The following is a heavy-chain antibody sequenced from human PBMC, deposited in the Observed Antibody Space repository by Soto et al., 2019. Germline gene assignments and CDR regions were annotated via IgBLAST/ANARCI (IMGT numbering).Heavy chain of an antibody. CDR1: GYSFTIYW. D-gene: IGHD3-3*01. CDR3: ARHGPRVYDANRDYYYSCMHV. V-gene: IGHV5-51*01. Sequence: PGESLKISCKGSGYSFTIYWIGWVRQMPGKGLEWMGIIYPGESDTRYSPPFQGQVTISADKSISTAYLQWRSLKASDTAMYYCARHGPRVYDANRDYYYSCMHVWGPGTTVTVSS. J-gene: IGHJ6*02. CDR2: IYPGESDT.